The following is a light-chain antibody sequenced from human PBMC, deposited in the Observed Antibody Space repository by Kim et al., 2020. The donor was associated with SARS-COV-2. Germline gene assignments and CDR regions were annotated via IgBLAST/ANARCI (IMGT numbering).Light chain of an antibody. CDR1: SSNIGAGYD. CDR2: NNN. J-gene: IGLJ3*02. Sequence: QRVTISCTGSSSNIGAGYDVHWYQQVPGTVPKLLIYNNNNRPSGVPDRFSGSKSGTSASLAITGLQAEDEADYYCQSYDSGLSGVLFGGGTKLTVL. V-gene: IGLV1-40*01. CDR3: QSYDSGLSGVL.